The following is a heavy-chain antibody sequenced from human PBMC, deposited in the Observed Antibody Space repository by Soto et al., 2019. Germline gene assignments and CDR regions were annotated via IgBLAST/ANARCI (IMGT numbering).Heavy chain of an antibody. D-gene: IGHD3-9*01. Sequence: GGSLRLSCAASGFTFSDYYMIWIRQAPGKGLEWVSYLSSTGSTKYYADSVKGRFTISRDNAKNSLYLQMNSLRAEDTAVYYCARKDGIRYFPYWGQGTLVTVSS. CDR2: LSSTGSTK. V-gene: IGHV3-11*01. CDR1: GFTFSDYY. J-gene: IGHJ4*02. CDR3: ARKDGIRYFPY.